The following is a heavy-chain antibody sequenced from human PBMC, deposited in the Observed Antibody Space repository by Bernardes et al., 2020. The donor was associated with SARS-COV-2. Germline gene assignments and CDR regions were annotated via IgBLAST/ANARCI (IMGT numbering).Heavy chain of an antibody. Sequence: ASVKVSCKASGYTFTSYGISWVRQAPGHGLEWMGWISADSVNTDYAEKFQGRVTMTTDTSTSTAYMELRRLRSDDTAVYYCATVVGYTYGGGWFDPWGQGTLVIVSS. CDR2: ISADSVNT. D-gene: IGHD5-18*01. CDR3: ATVVGYTYGGGWFDP. CDR1: GYTFTSYG. J-gene: IGHJ5*02. V-gene: IGHV1-18*01.